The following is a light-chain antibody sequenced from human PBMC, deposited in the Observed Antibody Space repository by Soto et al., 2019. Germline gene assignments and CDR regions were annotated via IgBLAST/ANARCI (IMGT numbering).Light chain of an antibody. Sequence: QSALTQPASVSGSPGQSITISCTGTSSDVGGYSYVSWYQQHPGRAPQLIIYDVTYRPSGVSSRISGSKSGNTASLTISGLQAEDEAEYYCSSYTSRSTLYVFGSGTKVTVL. V-gene: IGLV2-14*03. CDR3: SSYTSRSTLYV. CDR1: SSDVGGYSY. J-gene: IGLJ1*01. CDR2: DVT.